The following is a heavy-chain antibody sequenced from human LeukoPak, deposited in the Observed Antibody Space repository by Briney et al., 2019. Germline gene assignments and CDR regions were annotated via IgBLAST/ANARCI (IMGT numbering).Heavy chain of an antibody. J-gene: IGHJ4*02. V-gene: IGHV4-34*01. CDR2: INHSGST. Sequence: SETLSLTCAVYGGSFSGYYWSWIRQPPGKGLEWIGEINHSGSTNYNPSLKSRVTISVDTSKNQFSLKLSSVTAADTAVYYCAKDFLRYYYDSSGFDYWGQGTLVTVSS. D-gene: IGHD3-22*01. CDR3: AKDFLRYYYDSSGFDY. CDR1: GGSFSGYY.